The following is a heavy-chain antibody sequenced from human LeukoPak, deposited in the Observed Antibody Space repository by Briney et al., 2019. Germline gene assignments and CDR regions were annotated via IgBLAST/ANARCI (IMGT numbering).Heavy chain of an antibody. Sequence: QPGGSLRLSCAASGFTFSSYAMSWVRQAPGKGLEWVSAISGSGGSTYYADSVKGRFTISRDNSKNTLYLQMNSLRAEDTAVYYCAKYSTGGITMIVVVIQARWDAFDIWGQGTMVTVSS. J-gene: IGHJ3*02. CDR2: ISGSGGST. CDR1: GFTFSSYA. V-gene: IGHV3-23*01. CDR3: AKYSTGGITMIVVVIQARWDAFDI. D-gene: IGHD3-22*01.